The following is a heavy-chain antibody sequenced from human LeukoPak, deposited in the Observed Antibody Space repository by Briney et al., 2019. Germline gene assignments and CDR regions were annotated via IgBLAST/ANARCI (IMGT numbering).Heavy chain of an antibody. D-gene: IGHD3-22*01. J-gene: IGHJ4*02. CDR2: INSDGSSR. Sequence: GGSLRLSCAAPGFTFSSYWMHWVRQAPGKGLVWVSRINSDGSSRNYADSVKGRFTISRDNAKNTLYLQMNSLRVEDTAVYYCARGVYYDSSGYYNPLNFDYWGQGTLVTVSS. CDR3: ARGVYYDSSGYYNPLNFDY. CDR1: GFTFSSYW. V-gene: IGHV3-74*01.